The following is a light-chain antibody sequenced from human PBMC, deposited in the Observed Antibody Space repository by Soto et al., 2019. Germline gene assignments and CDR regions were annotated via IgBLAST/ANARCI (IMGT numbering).Light chain of an antibody. CDR3: QTWGTGILV. CDR1: SGHSSYA. V-gene: IGLV4-69*01. J-gene: IGLJ2*01. Sequence: QLVLTQSPSASASLGASVKLTCTLSSGHSSYAIAWHQQQPEKGPRYLMNLNSDGSHSKGDGIPDRFSGSSSGAERYLTISGLQSEDEADYYCQTWGTGILVFGGGTKLTVL. CDR2: LNSDGSH.